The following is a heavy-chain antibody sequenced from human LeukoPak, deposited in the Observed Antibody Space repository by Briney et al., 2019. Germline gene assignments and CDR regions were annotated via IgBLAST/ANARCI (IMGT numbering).Heavy chain of an antibody. D-gene: IGHD2-21*01. CDR3: ARAFKYSMSGYYFDY. V-gene: IGHV3-20*04. J-gene: IGHJ4*02. Sequence: GGSLRLSCAASGFIFDDYGMSWVRQAPGKGLEWVSGINWNGGSTGYGDSVKGRFTISRDNAKSSLYLQMNSLRAEDTALYYCARAFKYSMSGYYFDYWGQGTLVTVSS. CDR2: INWNGGST. CDR1: GFIFDDYG.